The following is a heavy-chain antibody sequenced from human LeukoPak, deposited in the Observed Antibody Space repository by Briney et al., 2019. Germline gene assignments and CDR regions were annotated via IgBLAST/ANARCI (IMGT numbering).Heavy chain of an antibody. CDR1: GGSFSGYY. CDR3: ARRGRSGWSSHFDY. D-gene: IGHD6-19*01. CDR2: INHSGST. Sequence: SETLSLTCAVYGGSFSGYYWSWIRQPPGKGLEWIGEINHSGSTNYNPSLKSRVTISVDTSKNQFSLKLSSVTAADTAVYYCARRGRSGWSSHFDYWGQGTPVTVSS. J-gene: IGHJ4*02. V-gene: IGHV4-34*01.